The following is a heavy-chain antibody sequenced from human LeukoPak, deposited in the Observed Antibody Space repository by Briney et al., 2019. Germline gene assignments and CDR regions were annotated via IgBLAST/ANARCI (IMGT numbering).Heavy chain of an antibody. CDR2: IWYDGSNK. J-gene: IGHJ6*03. V-gene: IGHV3-33*01. CDR3: ARDFYDFWSNYYYYMDV. Sequence: GGSLRLSCAASGFTFSSYGMHWVRQAPGKGLEWVAVIWYDGSNKYYADSVKGRFTISRDNSKNTLYLKMNSPRAEDTAVYYCARDFYDFWSNYYYYMDVWGKGTTVTVSS. D-gene: IGHD3-3*01. CDR1: GFTFSSYG.